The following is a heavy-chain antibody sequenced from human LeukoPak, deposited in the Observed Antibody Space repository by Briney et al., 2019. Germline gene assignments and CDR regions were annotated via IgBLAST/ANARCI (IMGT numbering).Heavy chain of an antibody. CDR3: AKEGSSGYYGY. J-gene: IGHJ4*02. D-gene: IGHD3-22*01. CDR1: GFTFSSYS. V-gene: IGHV3-23*01. CDR2: ISGSGGST. Sequence: PPGGSLRLSCAASGFTFSSYSMNWVRQAPGKGLEWVSAISGSGGSTYYADSVKGRFTISRDNSKNTLYLQMNSLRAEDTAVYYCAKEGSSGYYGYWGQGTLVTVSS.